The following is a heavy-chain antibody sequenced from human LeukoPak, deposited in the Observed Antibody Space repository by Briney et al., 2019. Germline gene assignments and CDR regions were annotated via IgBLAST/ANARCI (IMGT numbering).Heavy chain of an antibody. Sequence: GGTLRLSCAASGFIFSSHGMNWVRQAPGKGLEWVSGISPSGDITYYADSVKGRFTISRDDSKNTLFLQMNSLRAEDTAVYYCAKDPPRSYYDTSGYYYWGQGTLVTVSS. CDR1: GFIFSSHG. V-gene: IGHV3-23*01. CDR3: AKDPPRSYYDTSGYYY. D-gene: IGHD3-22*01. CDR2: ISPSGDIT. J-gene: IGHJ4*02.